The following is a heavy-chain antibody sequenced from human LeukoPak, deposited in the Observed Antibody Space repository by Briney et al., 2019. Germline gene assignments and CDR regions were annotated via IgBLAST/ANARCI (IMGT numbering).Heavy chain of an antibody. Sequence: SETLSLTCAVYGGSFSGYYWSWIRQPPGKGLEWIGEINHSGSTNYNPSLKSRVTISVDTSKNQFPLKLSSVTAADTAVYYCAREYSYGSFDYWGQGTLVTVSS. V-gene: IGHV4-34*01. CDR1: GGSFSGYY. D-gene: IGHD5-18*01. CDR3: AREYSYGSFDY. J-gene: IGHJ4*02. CDR2: INHSGST.